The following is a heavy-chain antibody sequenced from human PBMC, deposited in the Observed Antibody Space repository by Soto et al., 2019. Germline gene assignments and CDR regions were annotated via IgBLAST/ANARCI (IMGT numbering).Heavy chain of an antibody. CDR3: ARWAKYYRANNWFDP. J-gene: IGHJ5*02. CDR1: GGSIVSSSSC. V-gene: IGHV4-39*01. D-gene: IGHD3-10*01. Sequence: SETLSLTCTVSGGSIVSSSSCCVWIREPPGKGLEWIGSIYYSGSTYYNPSLKSRVTISVDTSKNQFSLKLSSVTDADTAVYYCARWAKYYRANNWFDPCGQGTLVTVSS. CDR2: IYYSGST.